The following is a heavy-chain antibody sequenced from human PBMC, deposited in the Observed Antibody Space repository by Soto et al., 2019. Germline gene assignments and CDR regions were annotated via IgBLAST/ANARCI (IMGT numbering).Heavy chain of an antibody. CDR1: GFTFSSYG. D-gene: IGHD3-9*01. CDR2: IWYDGSNK. CDR3: SRDSNDILTGYYPPNWFDP. V-gene: IGHV3-33*01. Sequence: PGGSLRLSCAASGFTFSSYGMHWVRQAPGKGLEWVAVIWYDGSNKYYADSVKGRFTISRDNSKNTLYLQMNSLRAEDTAVYYCSRDSNDILTGYYPPNWFDPWGQGTLVTVSS. J-gene: IGHJ5*02.